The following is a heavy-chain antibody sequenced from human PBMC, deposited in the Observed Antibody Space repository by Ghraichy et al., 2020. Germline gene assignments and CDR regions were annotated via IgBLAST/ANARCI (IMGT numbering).Heavy chain of an antibody. CDR2: VSTSGTT. CDR3: AKFTDIRPNTFDI. CDR1: GGSISGDY. D-gene: IGHD4-11*01. J-gene: IGHJ3*02. V-gene: IGHV4-4*07. Sequence: GSLRLSCTVSGGSISGDYWNWIRQPAGKGLEWIGRVSTSGTTAYNPSLKSRVTMSLDTSNNQFSLRLTSVTAADTAVYYCAKFTDIRPNTFDIWGQGTMVTVSS.